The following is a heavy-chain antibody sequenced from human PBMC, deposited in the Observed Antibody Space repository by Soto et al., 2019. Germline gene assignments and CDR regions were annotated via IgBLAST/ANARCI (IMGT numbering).Heavy chain of an antibody. V-gene: IGHV4-31*03. CDR1: GGSISSGGYY. CDR2: IYYSGST. J-gene: IGHJ4*02. CDR3: ARDHFYSSGYFDY. D-gene: IGHD6-19*01. Sequence: ILSLTCTVSGGSISSGGYYWSWIRQHPGKGLEWIGYIYYSGSTYYNPSLKSRVTIPVDTSKNQFSLKLSSVTAADTAVYYCARDHFYSSGYFDYWGQGTLVTVSS.